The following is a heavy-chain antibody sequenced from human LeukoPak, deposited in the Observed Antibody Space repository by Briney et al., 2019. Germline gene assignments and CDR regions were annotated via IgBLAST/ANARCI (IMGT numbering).Heavy chain of an antibody. Sequence: GASVRVSCKASGYTFTNYDINWVRQATGQGLEWMGWMNPNSGNTGYAQKFQGRVTITRNPSISTAYMEMSSLRSDDTAVYYCARAYYYDNSGYYAFDIWGQGTMVTVSS. CDR2: MNPNSGNT. CDR1: GYTFTNYD. J-gene: IGHJ3*02. V-gene: IGHV1-8*03. CDR3: ARAYYYDNSGYYAFDI. D-gene: IGHD3-22*01.